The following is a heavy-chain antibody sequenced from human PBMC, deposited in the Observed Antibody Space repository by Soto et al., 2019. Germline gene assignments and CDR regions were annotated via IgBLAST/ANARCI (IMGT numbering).Heavy chain of an antibody. V-gene: IGHV1-18*01. CDR3: VRQYFDFWTDFPDFDY. CDR2: ISANSGRA. D-gene: IGHD3-3*01. J-gene: IGHJ4*02. CDR1: GYTFSKYD. Sequence: QVQLVQSGTEVKTPGASVKVSCKTSGYTFSKYDISWVRQAPGQGLEWMGLISANSGRANYAQKFKGRVTMTTDTSTSTAYMELGSLRSDDTAVYYCVRQYFDFWTDFPDFDYWGQGTLVTVSS.